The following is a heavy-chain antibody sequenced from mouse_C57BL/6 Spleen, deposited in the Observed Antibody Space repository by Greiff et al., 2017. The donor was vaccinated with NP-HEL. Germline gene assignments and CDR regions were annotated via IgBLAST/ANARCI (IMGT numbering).Heavy chain of an antibody. CDR1: GYTFTDYN. Sequence: EVQLQQSGPELVKPGASVKIPCKASGYTFTDYNMDWVKQSHGKSLEWIGDINPNNGGTIYNQKFKGKATLTVDKSSSTAYMELRSLTSEDTAVYYCARSLYDYYAKDYWGQGTSVTVSS. D-gene: IGHD1-1*01. CDR3: ARSLYDYYAKDY. J-gene: IGHJ4*01. CDR2: INPNNGGT. V-gene: IGHV1-18*01.